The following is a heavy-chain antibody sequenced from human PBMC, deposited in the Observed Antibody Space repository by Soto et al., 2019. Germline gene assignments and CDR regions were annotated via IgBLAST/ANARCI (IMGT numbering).Heavy chain of an antibody. CDR1: GGSISSSSYY. J-gene: IGHJ1*01. CDR3: ARFLSPLFDYDYGGIASGEYFQH. CDR2: IYYSGST. D-gene: IGHD4-17*01. Sequence: SETLSLTCTVSGGSISSSSYYWGWIRQPPGKGLEWIGSIYYSGSTYYNPSLKSRVTISVDTSKNQFSLKLSSVTAADTAVYYCARFLSPLFDYDYGGIASGEYFQHWGQGTLVTVSS. V-gene: IGHV4-39*01.